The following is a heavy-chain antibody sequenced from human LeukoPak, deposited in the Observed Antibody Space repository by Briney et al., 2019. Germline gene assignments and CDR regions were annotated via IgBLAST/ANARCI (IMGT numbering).Heavy chain of an antibody. V-gene: IGHV3-21*01. CDR3: ARPTSTDAFDI. Sequence: GGSLRLSCAASGFTFSSYSMNWVRQAPGKGLEWVSSISSSSSYIYYADSVKGRSTISRDNAKNSLYLQMNSLRAEDTAVYYCARPTSTDAFDIWGQGTMVTVSS. CDR2: ISSSSSYI. CDR1: GFTFSSYS. J-gene: IGHJ3*02.